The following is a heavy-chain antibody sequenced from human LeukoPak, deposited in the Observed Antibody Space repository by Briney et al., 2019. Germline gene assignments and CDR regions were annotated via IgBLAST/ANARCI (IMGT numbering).Heavy chain of an antibody. V-gene: IGHV3-30*18. CDR2: ISYDGSNK. J-gene: IGHJ6*02. CDR1: GFTFSSYG. CDR3: AKDSSEDYYYGMDV. Sequence: PGGSLRLSCAASGFTFSSYGMHWVRQAPGKGLEWVAVISYDGSNKYYADSVKGRFTISRDNSKNTLYLQMNSLRAEDTAVYYCAKDSSEDYYYGMDVWGQGTTVTVSS.